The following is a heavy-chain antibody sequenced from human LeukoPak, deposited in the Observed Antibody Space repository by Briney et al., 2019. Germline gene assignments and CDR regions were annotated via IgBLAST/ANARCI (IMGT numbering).Heavy chain of an antibody. CDR2: IFYSGST. J-gene: IGHJ4*02. Sequence: SETLSLTCTVSGGSISSYYWSWIRQPPGKGLEWIGYIFYSGSTDYNPSLKSRVTISVDTSQNHFSLKLSSVTAADTAVYYCARNAWGSGSYYDYWGQGTLVTVSS. D-gene: IGHD3-10*01. V-gene: IGHV4-59*01. CDR3: ARNAWGSGSYYDY. CDR1: GGSISSYY.